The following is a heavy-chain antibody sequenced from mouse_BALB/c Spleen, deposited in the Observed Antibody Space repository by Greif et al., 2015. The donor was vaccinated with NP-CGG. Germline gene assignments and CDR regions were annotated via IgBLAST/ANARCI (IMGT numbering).Heavy chain of an antibody. D-gene: IGHD1-1*01. CDR2: ISSGGRTI. V-gene: IGHV5-17*02. Sequence: EVKLVESGGGLVQPGGSRKLSCAASGFTFSSFGMHWVRQAPEKGLEWVAYISSGGRTIYYADTVKGRFTISRDNPKNTLFLQMTSLRSEDTAMYYCARTTVVAYYAMDYWGQGTSVTVSS. CDR1: GFTFSSFG. J-gene: IGHJ4*01. CDR3: ARTTVVAYYAMDY.